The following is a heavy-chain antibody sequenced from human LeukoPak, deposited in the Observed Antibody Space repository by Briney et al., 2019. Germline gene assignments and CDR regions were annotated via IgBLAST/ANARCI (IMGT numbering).Heavy chain of an antibody. J-gene: IGHJ5*02. CDR2: ISAYNGNT. CDR3: ARLIIWQQLVTVGGWFDP. Sequence: RASVKVSCKASGYTFTSYGISWVRQAPGQGLEWMGWISAYNGNTNYAQKLQGRVTMTTDTSTSTAYMELRSLRSDDTAVYYCARLIIWQQLVTVGGWFDPWGQGTLVTVSS. D-gene: IGHD6-13*01. CDR1: GYTFTSYG. V-gene: IGHV1-18*01.